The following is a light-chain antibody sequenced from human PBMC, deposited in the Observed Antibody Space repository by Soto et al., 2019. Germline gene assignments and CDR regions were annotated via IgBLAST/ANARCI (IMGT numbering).Light chain of an antibody. Sequence: DIQMTHSPSSLSASVFYIVTITFRSSQNIINYLNWYQQKPGKAPQLLIYVASRLESGVPSRFSGSGSGTDFTLTIGSLQPEDFATYYCQKSYNAPINFGQGTRLEIK. CDR1: QNIINY. CDR3: QKSYNAPIN. V-gene: IGKV1-39*01. J-gene: IGKJ5*01. CDR2: VAS.